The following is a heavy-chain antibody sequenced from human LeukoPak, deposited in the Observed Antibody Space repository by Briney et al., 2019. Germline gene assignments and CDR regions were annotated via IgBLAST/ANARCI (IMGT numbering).Heavy chain of an antibody. J-gene: IGHJ5*02. CDR3: ARLFFVIDT. CDR1: GASISNSAYY. D-gene: IGHD3-3*01. V-gene: IGHV4-39*01. Sequence: PSETLSLSCTVSGASISNSAYYWLWIRQPPGEGLECIGTVYYSGSTFYNPSLKSRVNISVDTSKIQFSLQLSSVTAADTAVYYCARLFFVIDTWGQGTLVTVSS. CDR2: VYYSGST.